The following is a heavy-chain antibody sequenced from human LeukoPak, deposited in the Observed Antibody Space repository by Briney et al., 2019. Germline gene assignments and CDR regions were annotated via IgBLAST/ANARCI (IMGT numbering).Heavy chain of an antibody. CDR3: ARVYSGWSPDY. CDR1: NYTFTSYG. J-gene: IGHJ4*02. D-gene: IGHD2-21*01. V-gene: IGHV1-18*01. CDR2: VSAYNGNT. Sequence: ASVKVSCKASNYTFTSYGISWVRQAPGQGLEWMGWVSAYNGNTNSARKLQDRVTMTTDTSTSTAYMELRSLRFDDTAVYYCARVYSGWSPDYWGQGTLVTVSS.